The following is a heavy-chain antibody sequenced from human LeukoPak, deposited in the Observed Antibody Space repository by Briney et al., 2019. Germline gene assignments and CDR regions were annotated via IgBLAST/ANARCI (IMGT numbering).Heavy chain of an antibody. CDR3: ARLRITMVRGESTDAFDI. J-gene: IGHJ3*02. D-gene: IGHD3-10*01. CDR2: ISYDGSNK. V-gene: IGHV3-30*03. CDR1: GFTFSSYG. Sequence: PGGSLRLSCAASGFTFSSYGMHWVRQAPGKGLEWVAVISYDGSNKYYADSVKGRFTISRDNSKNTLYLQMNSLRAEDTAVYYCARLRITMVRGESTDAFDIWGQGTMVTVSS.